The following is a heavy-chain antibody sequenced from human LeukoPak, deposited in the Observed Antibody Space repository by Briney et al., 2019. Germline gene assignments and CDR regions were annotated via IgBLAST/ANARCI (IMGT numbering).Heavy chain of an antibody. D-gene: IGHD2-2*01. CDR3: ARRCSSTSCYVPYYYYMDV. Sequence: SETLSLTCAVYGGSFSGYYWSWIRQPPGKGLEWIGEINHSGSTNYNPSLKSRVIISVDTSKNQFSLKLSSVTAADTAVYYCARRCSSTSCYVPYYYYMDVWGKGTTVTVSS. V-gene: IGHV4-34*01. CDR1: GGSFSGYY. J-gene: IGHJ6*03. CDR2: INHSGST.